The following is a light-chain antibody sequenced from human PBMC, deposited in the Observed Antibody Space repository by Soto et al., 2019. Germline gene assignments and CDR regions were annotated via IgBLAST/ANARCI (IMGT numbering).Light chain of an antibody. CDR3: QQYNTYST. V-gene: IGKV1-5*01. CDR1: QNIRNL. J-gene: IGKJ5*01. CDR2: DAS. Sequence: DIQMTQSPSPLSAAVGDSVTITFRASQNIRNLLAWYQQKPGKAPKPLIYDASTLKTGVPSRFSGSGSGSEFNFTITGLQPDDFATYFCQQYNTYSTFGQGTRLEIK.